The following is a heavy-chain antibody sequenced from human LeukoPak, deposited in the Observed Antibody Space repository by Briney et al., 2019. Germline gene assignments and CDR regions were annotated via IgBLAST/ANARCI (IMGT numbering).Heavy chain of an antibody. CDR1: GDSISSHY. J-gene: IGHJ4*02. V-gene: IGHV4-59*11. CDR3: ARLLVPAAGGYYFDN. CDR2: MYYRGRT. Sequence: PSETLSLTCTVSGDSISSHYWRWVRHPPGKGLECDGYMYYRGRTNYNPPLKRRVTMSVDTSKTQSSLKLSSVTAADTAVYYCARLLVPAAGGYYFDNWGQGTLVTVSS. D-gene: IGHD2-2*01.